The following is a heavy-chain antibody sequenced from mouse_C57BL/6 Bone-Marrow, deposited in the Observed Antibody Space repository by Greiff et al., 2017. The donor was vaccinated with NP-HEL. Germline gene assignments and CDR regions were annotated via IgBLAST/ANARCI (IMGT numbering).Heavy chain of an antibody. CDR1: GYTFTDYE. CDR3: TRYPTTVVAPYYAMDY. V-gene: IGHV1-15*01. Sequence: QVQLKQSGAELVRPGASVTLSCKASGYTFTDYEMHWVKQTPVHGLEWIGATDPETGGTAYNQKFKGKAILTADKSSSTAYMELRSLTSEDSAVYYCTRYPTTVVAPYYAMDYWGQGTSVTVSS. CDR2: TDPETGGT. D-gene: IGHD1-1*01. J-gene: IGHJ4*01.